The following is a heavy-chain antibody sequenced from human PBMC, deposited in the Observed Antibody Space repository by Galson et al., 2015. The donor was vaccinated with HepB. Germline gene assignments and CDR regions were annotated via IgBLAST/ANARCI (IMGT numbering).Heavy chain of an antibody. CDR2: IKSKTDGGTT. V-gene: IGHV3-15*07. J-gene: IGHJ4*02. CDR3: TTPFYDILTGYGDY. D-gene: IGHD3-9*01. CDR1: GFTFSNAW. Sequence: SLRLSCAASGFTFSNAWMNWVRQAPGKGLEWVGRIKSKTDGGTTDYAAPVKGRFTISRDDSKNTLYLQMNSLKTEDTAVYYCTTPFYDILTGYGDYWGQGTLVTVSS.